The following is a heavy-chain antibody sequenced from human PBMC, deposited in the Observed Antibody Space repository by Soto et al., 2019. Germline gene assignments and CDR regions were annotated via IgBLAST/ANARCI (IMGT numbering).Heavy chain of an antibody. V-gene: IGHV3-23*01. CDR2: ISGSGGST. D-gene: IGHD3-9*01. CDR1: GFTFSSYA. J-gene: IGHJ3*02. CDR3: ATPGGRLYDILAGYYMGGAFDI. Sequence: PGGSLRLSCAASGFTFSSYAMSWVRQAPGKGLEWVSAISGSGGSTYYADSVKGRFTISRDNSKNTLYLQMNSLRAEDTAVYYCATPGGRLYDILAGYYMGGAFDIWGQGTMVTVSS.